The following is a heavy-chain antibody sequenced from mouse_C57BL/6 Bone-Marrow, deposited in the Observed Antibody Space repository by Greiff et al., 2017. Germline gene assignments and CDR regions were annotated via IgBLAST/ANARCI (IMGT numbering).Heavy chain of an antibody. V-gene: IGHV1-15*01. CDR2: IDPETGGT. J-gene: IGHJ1*03. D-gene: IGHD1-1*01. CDR3: TRCYGSSYDWYFDV. CDR1: GYTFTDYE. Sequence: VQLQQSGAELVRPGASVTLSCKASGYTFTDYEMHWVKQTSVHGLEWIGAIDPETGGTAYNQKFKGKAILTADKSSSTAYMELRSLTSEDSAVYYCTRCYGSSYDWYFDVWGTGTTVTVSS.